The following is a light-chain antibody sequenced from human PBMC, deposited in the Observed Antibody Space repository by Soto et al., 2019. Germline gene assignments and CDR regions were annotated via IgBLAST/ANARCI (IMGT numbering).Light chain of an antibody. CDR3: LQLNTYPWT. V-gene: IGKV1-39*01. Sequence: DIQMTQSPSSLSASVGDRVTVTCRASQSISSYLNWYQQKPGKAPKLLIYAASSLQSGVPSRFSGSGSGTDFTLTISSLQPEDFATYYCLQLNTYPWTFGQGTKVDIK. J-gene: IGKJ1*01. CDR1: QSISSY. CDR2: AAS.